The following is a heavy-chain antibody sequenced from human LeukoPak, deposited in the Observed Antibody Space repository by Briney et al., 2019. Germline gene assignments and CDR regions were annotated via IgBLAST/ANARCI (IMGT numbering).Heavy chain of an antibody. CDR1: GFSFSTNY. CDR2: IYSGGTA. J-gene: IGHJ4*02. V-gene: IGHV3-53*01. CDR3: ARTIVYDSYGYDH. Sequence: PGGSLRLSCAASGFSFSTNYMSWFRRARGKGLEWVSLIYSGGTAYYADSVKGRFTISRDNSRNTLYLQMNSVRAEDTAMYYCARTIVYDSYGYDHWGQGTLVTVSS. D-gene: IGHD5-18*01.